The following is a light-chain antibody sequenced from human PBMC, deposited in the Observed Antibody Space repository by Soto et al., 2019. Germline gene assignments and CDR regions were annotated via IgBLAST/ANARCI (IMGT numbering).Light chain of an antibody. CDR1: QSVSSSY. CDR2: GAS. J-gene: IGKJ5*01. CDR3: QQYGSSPSIP. V-gene: IGKV3-20*01. Sequence: ELVLTQSPGTLSLSPGERATLSCRASQSVSSSYLAWYQQKPGQAPRLLIYGASSSATGIPDRFSGSGSGTDFTLTISRLEPEDFAVYYCQQYGSSPSIPFGQGTRLEIK.